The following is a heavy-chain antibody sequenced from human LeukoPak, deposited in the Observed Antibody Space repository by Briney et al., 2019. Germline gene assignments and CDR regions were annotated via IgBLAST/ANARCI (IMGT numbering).Heavy chain of an antibody. CDR3: AGHFGAWHYFDY. CDR1: GFTFSTYA. D-gene: IGHD3-3*01. Sequence: GRPLRLSCAASGFTFSTYAMHWVRQAPGKGLEWVATISYDGSNKKCADSVKGRITISRDTSKNTLYLQMNSLRAEDTAVYYCAGHFGAWHYFDYWGQGTLVTVSS. J-gene: IGHJ4*02. CDR2: ISYDGSNK. V-gene: IGHV3-30*04.